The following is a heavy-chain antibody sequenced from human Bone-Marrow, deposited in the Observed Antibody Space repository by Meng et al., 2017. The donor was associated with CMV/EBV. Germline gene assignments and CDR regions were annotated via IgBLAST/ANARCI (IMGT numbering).Heavy chain of an antibody. CDR1: GGSISSSSYY. D-gene: IGHD2-2*01. CDR2: IYYSGST. Sequence: GSLRLSCTVSGGSISSSSYYWSWIRQPPGKGLEWIGYIYYSGSTNYNPSLKSRVTISVDTSKNQFSLKLSSVTAADTAVYYCARGGVLPASDPYWYFDLWGRGTLVTVSS. V-gene: IGHV4-61*01. CDR3: ARGGVLPASDPYWYFDL. J-gene: IGHJ2*01.